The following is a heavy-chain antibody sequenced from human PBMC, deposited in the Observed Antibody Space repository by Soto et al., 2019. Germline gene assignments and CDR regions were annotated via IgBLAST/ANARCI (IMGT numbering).Heavy chain of an antibody. D-gene: IGHD3-16*01. Sequence: SLRLSCAVSGFTFDDNAMHWVRQAPEKGLEWVSGINWKSDIGYADSVKGRFTISRDNAENPLYLQMNSLRAEDTALYYCAISQDRGGRTTFIYWGQGTQVTVSS. CDR2: INWKSDI. J-gene: IGHJ4*02. CDR3: AISQDRGGRTTFIY. V-gene: IGHV3-9*01. CDR1: GFTFDDNA.